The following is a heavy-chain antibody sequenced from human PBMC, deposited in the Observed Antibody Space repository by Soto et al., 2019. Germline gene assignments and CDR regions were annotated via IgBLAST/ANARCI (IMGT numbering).Heavy chain of an antibody. Sequence: ASVKVSCKASGYTFTGYYMHWVRQAPGQGLEWMGWINPNSGGTNYAQKFQGRVTMTRDTSISTAYMELSRLRSEDTAVYYCARPTLVRGGKTYYYYGMDVWGQGTTVTVSS. CDR2: INPNSGGT. V-gene: IGHV1-2*02. D-gene: IGHD3-10*01. CDR3: ARPTLVRGGKTYYYYGMDV. CDR1: GYTFTGYY. J-gene: IGHJ6*02.